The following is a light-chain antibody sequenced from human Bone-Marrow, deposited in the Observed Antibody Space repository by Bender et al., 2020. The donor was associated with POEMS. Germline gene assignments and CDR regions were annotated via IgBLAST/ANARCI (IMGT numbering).Light chain of an antibody. CDR3: SSYTGSNSLV. CDR2: DVN. Sequence: QSALTQPASVSGSPGQSITISCTGTTSDIGGYNYVSWYQQHPGKAPKLMIYDVNKRPSGVSDRFSGSKSGNAASLTVSGLQAEDEADYYCSSYTGSNSLVFGGGTKLTVL. V-gene: IGLV2-14*03. J-gene: IGLJ3*02. CDR1: TSDIGGYNY.